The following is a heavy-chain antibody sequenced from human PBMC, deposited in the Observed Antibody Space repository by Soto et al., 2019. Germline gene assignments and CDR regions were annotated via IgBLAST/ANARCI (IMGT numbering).Heavy chain of an antibody. CDR3: ARAVAVPADFDY. D-gene: IGHD6-19*01. CDR1: GYTFTGYA. CDR2: INAGNGNT. J-gene: IGHJ4*02. Sequence: QVQLVQSGAEEKKPGASVKVSCKASGYTFTGYAMHWVRQAPGQRLEWMGWINAGNGNTKYSQKFQGRVTIIRDTSASTAYMALSSLRSEDTAVYYCARAVAVPADFDYWGPGTLVTVSS. V-gene: IGHV1-3*05.